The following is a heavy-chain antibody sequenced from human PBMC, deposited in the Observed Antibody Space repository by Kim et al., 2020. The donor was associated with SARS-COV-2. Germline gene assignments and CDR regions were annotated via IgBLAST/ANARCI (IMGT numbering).Heavy chain of an antibody. CDR2: INHSGST. D-gene: IGHD2-2*01. J-gene: IGHJ6*02. CDR1: GGSFSGYY. Sequence: SETLSLTCAVYGGSFSGYYWSWIRQPPGKGLEWIGEINHSGSTNYNPSLKSRVTISVDTSKNQFSLKLSSVTAADTAVYYCARGPHHCSSTSCLAYYYYYGMGVWGQGTTVTVSS. V-gene: IGHV4-34*01. CDR3: ARGPHHCSSTSCLAYYYYYGMGV.